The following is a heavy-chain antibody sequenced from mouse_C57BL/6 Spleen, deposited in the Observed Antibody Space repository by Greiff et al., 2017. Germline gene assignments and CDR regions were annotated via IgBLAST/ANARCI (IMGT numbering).Heavy chain of an antibody. J-gene: IGHJ3*01. V-gene: IGHV1-69*01. CDR2: IDPSDSYT. CDR1: GYTFTSYW. CDR3: ARGRGYKGFAY. Sequence: QVQLQQPGAELVMPGASVKLSCKASGYTFTSYWMHWVKQRPGQGLEWIGEIDPSDSYTNYNQKFKGKSTLTVDKSSSTAYMQLSSLTSEDSAVDYCARGRGYKGFAYWGQGTLVTVSA. D-gene: IGHD2-14*01.